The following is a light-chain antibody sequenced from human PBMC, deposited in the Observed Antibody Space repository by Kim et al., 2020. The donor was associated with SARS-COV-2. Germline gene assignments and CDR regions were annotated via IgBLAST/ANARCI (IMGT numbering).Light chain of an antibody. V-gene: IGKV3-15*01. J-gene: IGKJ1*01. CDR1: QSVSSN. CDR2: GAS. CDR3: QQYNNLVE. Sequence: EIVMTQSPATLSVSPGERATLSCRASQSVSSNLAWYQQKPGQAPRLLIYGASTRATGIPARFSGSGSGTEFTLTISSLQSEDFAVYYCQQYNNLVEFSQGTKVDIK.